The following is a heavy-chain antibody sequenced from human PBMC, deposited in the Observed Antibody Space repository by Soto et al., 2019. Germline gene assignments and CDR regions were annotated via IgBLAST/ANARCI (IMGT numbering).Heavy chain of an antibody. CDR3: ARDHPPYGDFQH. Sequence: GASVNVSCKASGYTFTSYGISWVRQAPGQGLEWMGWISAYNGNTNYAQKLRGRVTMTTDTSTSTAYMELRSLRSDDTAVYYCARDHPPYGDFQHWGQGTLVTVSS. D-gene: IGHD4-17*01. J-gene: IGHJ1*01. CDR2: ISAYNGNT. V-gene: IGHV1-18*01. CDR1: GYTFTSYG.